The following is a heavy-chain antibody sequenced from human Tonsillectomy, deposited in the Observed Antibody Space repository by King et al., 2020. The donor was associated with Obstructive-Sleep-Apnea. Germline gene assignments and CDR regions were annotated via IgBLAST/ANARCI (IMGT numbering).Heavy chain of an antibody. J-gene: IGHJ4*02. CDR1: GYSFTNYW. CDR2: IYPGDADT. D-gene: IGHD6-6*01. CDR3: ARQGHSNSFSYFDY. Sequence: VQLVESGAEVKKPGESLKISCKGSGYSFTNYWIGWVRQMPGKGLEWMGIIYPGDADTRYSPSFQGQATISADKSISTAYLRWSGLKASDTAMYYCARQGHSNSFSYFDYWGQGTLVTVSS. V-gene: IGHV5-51*01.